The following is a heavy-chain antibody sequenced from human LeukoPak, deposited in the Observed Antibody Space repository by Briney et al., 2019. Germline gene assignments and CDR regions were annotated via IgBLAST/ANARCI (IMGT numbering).Heavy chain of an antibody. D-gene: IGHD4-23*01. J-gene: IGHJ4*02. Sequence: GGSLRLSCAASGFTFSSYEMNWVRQAPGKGLEWVSYISSSGSTIYYADSVKGRFTISRDNAKNSLYLQMNSLGAEDTAVYYCARWNYGGNSGLTYWGQGTLVTVSS. V-gene: IGHV3-48*03. CDR3: ARWNYGGNSGLTY. CDR1: GFTFSSYE. CDR2: ISSSGSTI.